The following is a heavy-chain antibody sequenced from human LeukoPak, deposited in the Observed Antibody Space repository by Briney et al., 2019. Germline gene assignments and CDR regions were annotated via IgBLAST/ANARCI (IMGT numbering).Heavy chain of an antibody. J-gene: IGHJ1*01. CDR2: IYSDDST. CDR1: GFTVSSHY. D-gene: IGHD3-16*01. CDR3: ARVYWHDNGEYFQH. V-gene: IGHV3-66*01. Sequence: GGSLRLSCAASGFTVSSHYMSWVRQAPGKGLEWVLVIYSDDSTYSADSLKGRYTISRDISKNTLFLQMNSLRAEDTAVYYCARVYWHDNGEYFQHWGQGTLVTVSS.